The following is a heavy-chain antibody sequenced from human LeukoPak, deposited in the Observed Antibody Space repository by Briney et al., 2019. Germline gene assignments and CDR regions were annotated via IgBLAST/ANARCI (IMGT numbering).Heavy chain of an antibody. J-gene: IGHJ4*02. CDR3: ASSPSYSSSWYALDS. CDR1: GLTISSYD. V-gene: IGHV3-13*01. Sequence: GGSQRLSCAASGLTISSYDMHWVRQATGKGLEWVSAIGTSGDTYYSHSVRGRFTISRENAKNSLFLQMNSLRAGDTAVYFCASSPSYSSSWYALDSWGQGTLVTVSS. D-gene: IGHD6-13*01. CDR2: IGTSGDT.